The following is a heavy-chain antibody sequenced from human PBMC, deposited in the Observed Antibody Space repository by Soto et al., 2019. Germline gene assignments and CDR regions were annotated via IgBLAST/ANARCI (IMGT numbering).Heavy chain of an antibody. J-gene: IGHJ4*02. V-gene: IGHV3-48*04. CDR2: ISSSSTI. CDR3: ARDRGTGTIDY. CDR1: GFTFSSYS. D-gene: IGHD1-7*01. Sequence: GGSLRLSCAASGFTFSSYSMNWVRQAPGKGLEWVSYISSSSTIYYADSVKGRFTISRDNAKNSLYLQMNSLRAEDTAVYYCARDRGTGTIDYWGQGTLVTVSS.